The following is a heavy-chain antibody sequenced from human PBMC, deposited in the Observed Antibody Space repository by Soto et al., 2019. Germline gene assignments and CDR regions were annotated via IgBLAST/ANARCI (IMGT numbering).Heavy chain of an antibody. CDR2: IIPIFGTA. J-gene: IGHJ6*02. CDR1: GGTFSSYA. V-gene: IGHV1-69*13. D-gene: IGHD1-1*01. Sequence: GASVKVSCKASGGTFSSYAISWVRQAPGQGLEWMGGIIPIFGTANYAQKFQGRVTITADESTSTASMELSSLRSEDTAVYYCARPPGRSHYYYGMDVWGQGTTVTVSS. CDR3: ARPPGRSHYYYGMDV.